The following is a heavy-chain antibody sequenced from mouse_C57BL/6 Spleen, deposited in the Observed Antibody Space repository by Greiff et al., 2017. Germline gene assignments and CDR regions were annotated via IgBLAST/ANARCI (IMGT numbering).Heavy chain of an antibody. CDR3: ERSGIYYDYDGKQHYDAMDY. Sequence: VQLQQSGAELVRPGTSVKVSCKASGYAFTNYLIEWVKQRPGQGLEWIGVINPGSGGTNYNEKFKGKATLTADKSSSTAYMQRSSLTSEDSAVYSCERSGIYYDYDGKQHYDAMDYWGQGTSVTVSS. V-gene: IGHV1-54*01. J-gene: IGHJ4*01. CDR1: GYAFTNYL. CDR2: INPGSGGT. D-gene: IGHD2-4*01.